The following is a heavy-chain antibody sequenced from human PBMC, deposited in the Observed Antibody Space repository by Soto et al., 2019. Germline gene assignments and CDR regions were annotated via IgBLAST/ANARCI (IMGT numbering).Heavy chain of an antibody. V-gene: IGHV2-5*02. CDR2: IYWDDDK. CDR1: GFSLSTSGVG. CDR3: PHAYSSGWYGGDAYFQH. Sequence: QITLKESGPTLVKPTQTLTLTCTFSGFSLSTSGVGVGWIRQPPGKALEWLALIYWDDDKRYSPSLKSRLTITNDTTKNQVVLTVTNTDPADTATYYCPHAYSSGWYGGDAYFQHWGQGTLDTVSS. J-gene: IGHJ1*01. D-gene: IGHD6-19*01.